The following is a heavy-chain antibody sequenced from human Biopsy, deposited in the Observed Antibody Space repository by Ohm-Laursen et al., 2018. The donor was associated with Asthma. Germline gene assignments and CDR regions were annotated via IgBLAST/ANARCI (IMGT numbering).Heavy chain of an antibody. V-gene: IGHV2-70*04. D-gene: IGHD1-14*01. J-gene: IGHJ4*02. Sequence: TQTLTLTCSFSGFSLSSSGANVNWIRQPPGKALERLARIDWEEDKFYSTSLRTRLTISKGSSEDQVVLTMTNMGPVDTATYYCTRHNDYWGQGILVTVSS. CDR3: TRHNDY. CDR1: GFSLSSSGAN. CDR2: IDWEEDK.